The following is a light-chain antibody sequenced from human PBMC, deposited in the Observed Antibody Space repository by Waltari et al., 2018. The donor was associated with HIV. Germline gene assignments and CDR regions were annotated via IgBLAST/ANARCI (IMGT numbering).Light chain of an antibody. Sequence: SSELTQDPAVSVALGQTVRITCQGDSLRSYYASWYQQKPGQAPIIVIYGKNNRPSGIPDRFSGSTSGNIDSLTITGAQAEDEADYYCYSRDSSGNHLVFGGGTKLTVL. CDR1: SLRSYY. CDR2: GKN. CDR3: YSRDSSGNHLV. J-gene: IGLJ2*01. V-gene: IGLV3-19*01.